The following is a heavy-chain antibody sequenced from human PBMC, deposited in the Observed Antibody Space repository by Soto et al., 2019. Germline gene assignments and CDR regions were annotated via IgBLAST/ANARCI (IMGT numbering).Heavy chain of an antibody. CDR3: ARGSPYYYDSSGYYAEYFQH. CDR2: INHSGST. CDR1: GGSFSGYY. J-gene: IGHJ1*01. V-gene: IGHV4-34*01. Sequence: SETLSLTCAVYGGSFSGYYWSWIRQPPGNGLEWIGEINHSGSTNYNPSLKSRVTISVDTSKNQFSLRLSSVTAADTAVYYCARGSPYYYDSSGYYAEYFQHWGQGTLVTVSS. D-gene: IGHD3-22*01.